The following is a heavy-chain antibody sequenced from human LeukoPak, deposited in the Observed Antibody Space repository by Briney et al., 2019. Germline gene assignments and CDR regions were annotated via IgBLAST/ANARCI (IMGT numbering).Heavy chain of an antibody. Sequence: SETLSLTCTVSGGPISSYYWSWIRQPPGKGLEWIGYIYYCGSTNYNPSLKSRVTISVDTSKKQFSLKLSSVTAADTAVYYCARTTEGGYTYDYFYYYYMDVWGKGTTVTISS. V-gene: IGHV4-59*01. D-gene: IGHD5-18*01. CDR3: ARTTEGGYTYDYFYYYYMDV. CDR2: IYYCGST. CDR1: GGPISSYY. J-gene: IGHJ6*03.